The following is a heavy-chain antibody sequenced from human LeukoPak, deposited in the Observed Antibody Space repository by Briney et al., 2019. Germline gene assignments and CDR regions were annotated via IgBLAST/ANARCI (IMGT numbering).Heavy chain of an antibody. Sequence: PGGSLRLSCAASGFTFSSYSMNWVRQAPGKGLEWVSYIGTSSSTIYYADSVKGRFTISRDNAKSSLYLQMNSLRDEDTAVYYCARHDYGGNSGDYWGQGTLVTVSS. CDR3: ARHDYGGNSGDY. CDR1: GFTFSSYS. CDR2: IGTSSSTI. J-gene: IGHJ4*02. D-gene: IGHD4-23*01. V-gene: IGHV3-48*02.